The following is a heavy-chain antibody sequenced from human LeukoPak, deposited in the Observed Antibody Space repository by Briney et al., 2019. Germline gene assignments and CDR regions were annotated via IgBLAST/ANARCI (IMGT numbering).Heavy chain of an antibody. V-gene: IGHV6-1*01. Sequence: SQTLSLTCAISGDSVSSNSAAWNWIRQSPSRGLEWLGRTYYRSKWYNDYAVSVKSRITINPDTSKNQFSLQLNSVTPEDTAVYYCARAATPYDYVWGSYRGLSSYYFDYWGQGTLVTVSS. CDR1: GDSVSSNSAA. D-gene: IGHD3-16*02. CDR3: ARAATPYDYVWGSYRGLSSYYFDY. CDR2: TYYRSKWYN. J-gene: IGHJ4*02.